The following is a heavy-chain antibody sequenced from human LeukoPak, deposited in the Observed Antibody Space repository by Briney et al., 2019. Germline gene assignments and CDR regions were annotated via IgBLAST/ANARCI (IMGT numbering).Heavy chain of an antibody. D-gene: IGHD3-3*01. CDR3: ARDAPFYDFWSGYYTGVDY. CDR2: ISAYNGNT. J-gene: IGHJ4*02. V-gene: IGHV1-18*01. CDR1: GYTFTSYG. Sequence: ASVKASCKASGYTFTSYGISWVRQAPGQGLEWMGWISAYNGNTNYAQKLQGRVTMTTDTSTSTAYMELRSLRSDDTAVYYCARDAPFYDFWSGYYTGVDYWGQGTLVTVSS.